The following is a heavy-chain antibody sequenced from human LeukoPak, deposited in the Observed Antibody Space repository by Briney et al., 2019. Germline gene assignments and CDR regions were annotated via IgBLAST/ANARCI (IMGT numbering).Heavy chain of an antibody. V-gene: IGHV3-66*01. D-gene: IGHD2-15*01. CDR1: GLTVSCNY. CDR3: WTEVGS. Sequence: PGVPLRLSCEASGLTVSCNYISWLRHSRGKALKCVSVNYVRGNTYYAGFVKGRFTVSRNKTKNMMYPQIKRLKVEDPGFYYLWTEVGSWGEGSLVGVCS. J-gene: IGHJ5*02. CDR2: NYVRGNT.